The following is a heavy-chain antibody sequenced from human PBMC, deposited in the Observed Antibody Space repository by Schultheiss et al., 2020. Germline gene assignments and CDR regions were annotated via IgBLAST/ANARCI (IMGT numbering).Heavy chain of an antibody. J-gene: IGHJ4*02. D-gene: IGHD3-22*01. V-gene: IGHV3-21*01. CDR2: ISSSSSYI. CDR1: GFTFSNYA. Sequence: GGSLRLSCSASGFTFSNYAMHWVRQAPGKGLEWVSSISSSSSYIYYANSVKGRFTISRDNSKNTLYLQMGSLRAEDMAVYYCARRGYYYDSSGFLRHHYYFDYWGRGTLVTVSS. CDR3: ARRGYYYDSSGFLRHHYYFDY.